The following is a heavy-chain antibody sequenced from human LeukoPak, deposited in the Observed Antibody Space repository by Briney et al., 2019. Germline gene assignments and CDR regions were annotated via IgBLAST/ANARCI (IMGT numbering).Heavy chain of an antibody. CDR3: ARAGRNWIDY. Sequence: GGSLRLSCAASGFTFSDYYMSWIRQAPGKGLEWVSFISSGGSYTNYADSVRGRFTISRDYAKNSLYVQMNSLRAEDTAVYYCARAGRNWIDYWGQGTLVTVSS. V-gene: IGHV3-11*06. CDR1: GFTFSDYY. D-gene: IGHD1-1*01. CDR2: ISSGGSYT. J-gene: IGHJ4*02.